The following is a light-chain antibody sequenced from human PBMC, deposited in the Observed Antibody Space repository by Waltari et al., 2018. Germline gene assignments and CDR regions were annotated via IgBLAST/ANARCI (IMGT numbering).Light chain of an antibody. CDR3: QHYNAYRT. CDR2: AAS. V-gene: IGKV1-5*01. J-gene: IGKJ1*01. CDR1: QSISTW. Sequence: DIQMTQSPSTLSASAGARVIITCRASQSISTWLAWYQQKPGKAPKLLIFAASSLQTGVPSRFSGSGSGTEFTLTINSLQPDDFATYYCQHYNAYRTFGQGTKVEIK.